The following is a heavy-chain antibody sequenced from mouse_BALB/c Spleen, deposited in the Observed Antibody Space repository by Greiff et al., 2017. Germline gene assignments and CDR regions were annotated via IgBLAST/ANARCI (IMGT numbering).Heavy chain of an antibody. V-gene: IGHV14-3*02. CDR2: IDPANGNT. D-gene: IGHD2-2*01. Sequence: DVKLVESGAELVKPGASVKLSCTASGFNIKDTYMHWVKQRPEQGLEWIGRIDPANGNTKYDPKFQGKATITADTSSNTAYLQLSSLTSEDTAVYYCAFYGYDDGWFAYWGQGTLVTVSA. CDR3: AFYGYDDGWFAY. CDR1: GFNIKDTY. J-gene: IGHJ3*01.